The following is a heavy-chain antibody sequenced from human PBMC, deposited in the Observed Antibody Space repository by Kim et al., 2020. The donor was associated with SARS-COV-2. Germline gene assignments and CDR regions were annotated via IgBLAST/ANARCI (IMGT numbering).Heavy chain of an antibody. V-gene: IGHV4-59*01. CDR3: ARDRGYDSTGLFDY. CDR1: GGSISSYY. Sequence: SETLSLTCTVSGGSISSYYWSWIRQPPGKGLEWIGNIYYKGSTNYNPSLKSRVTISIDTSKNQFSLKVSSVTAADTAVCYCARDRGYDSTGLFDYWGQGTLVTVTS. CDR2: IYYKGST. J-gene: IGHJ4*02. D-gene: IGHD3-22*01.